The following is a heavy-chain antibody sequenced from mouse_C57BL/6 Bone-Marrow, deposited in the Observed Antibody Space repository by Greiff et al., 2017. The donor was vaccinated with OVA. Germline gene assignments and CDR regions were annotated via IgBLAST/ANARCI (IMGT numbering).Heavy chain of an antibody. D-gene: IGHD2-1*01. CDR3: TRSYCNYYAMDY. J-gene: IGHJ4*01. Sequence: QVQLQQSVAELVRPGASVTLSCKASGYTFTDYEMHWVKQTPLHGLEWIGSIVPESGGAVYNQKFKGKSILTADKSSSTAYMELRSLTSEDSAVYYCTRSYCNYYAMDYWGQGTSVTVSS. CDR1: GYTFTDYE. V-gene: IGHV1-15*01. CDR2: IVPESGGA.